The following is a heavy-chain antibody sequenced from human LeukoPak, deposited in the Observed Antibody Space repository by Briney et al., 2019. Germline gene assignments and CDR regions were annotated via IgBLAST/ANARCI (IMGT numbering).Heavy chain of an antibody. CDR2: IKQDGSEK. V-gene: IGHV3-7*03. CDR3: ARAGVLFGRDY. J-gene: IGHJ4*02. D-gene: IGHD2-15*01. Sequence: GGSLRLSCAASGFRFSSCWMSWVRQAPGKGPEWVANIKQDGSEKSYVDSVKGRFTISRDNAKNSLYLQMNSLRAEDTAVYYCARAGVLFGRDYWGQGTLVTVSS. CDR1: GFRFSSCW.